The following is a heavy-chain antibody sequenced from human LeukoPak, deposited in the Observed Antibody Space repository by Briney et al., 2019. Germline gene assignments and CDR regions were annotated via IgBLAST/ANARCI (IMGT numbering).Heavy chain of an antibody. Sequence: SETLSLICTVSGGSISSYYWSWIRQPPGKGLEWIGYIYYSGSTNYNPSLKSRVTISVDTSKNQFSLKLSSVTAADTAVYYCARHISGNYGGYFDYWGQGTLVAVSS. J-gene: IGHJ4*02. CDR2: IYYSGST. V-gene: IGHV4-59*08. CDR1: GGSISSYY. D-gene: IGHD1-26*01. CDR3: ARHISGNYGGYFDY.